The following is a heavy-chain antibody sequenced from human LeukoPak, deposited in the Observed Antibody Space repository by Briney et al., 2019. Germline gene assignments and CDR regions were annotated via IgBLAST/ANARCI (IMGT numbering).Heavy chain of an antibody. CDR2: INHSGST. CDR3: ARASGYGSGWYAVPDFDY. CDR1: GGSFSGYY. Sequence: SETLSLTCAVYGGSFSGYYWSWIRQPPGKGLEWIGEINHSGSTNYNPSLKSRVTISVDTSKNQFSLKLSSVTAADTAVYYCARASGYGSGWYAVPDFDYWGQGTLVTVSS. V-gene: IGHV4-34*01. D-gene: IGHD6-19*01. J-gene: IGHJ4*02.